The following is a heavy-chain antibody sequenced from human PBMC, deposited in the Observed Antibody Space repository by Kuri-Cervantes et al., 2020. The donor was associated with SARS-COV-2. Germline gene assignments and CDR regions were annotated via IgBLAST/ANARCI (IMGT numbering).Heavy chain of an antibody. J-gene: IGHJ3*01. Sequence: ASVKVSCKSSGYTFSGYFIHWVRQAPGQGLEWMAWINPINGDTGYAETFHGRVTVTRDTSISTVYLEMSRLRSDDTAVYYCARQSYDSSGYFPLNAFDLWGQGTMVTVSS. D-gene: IGHD3-22*01. CDR2: INPINGDT. CDR1: GYTFSGYF. CDR3: ARQSYDSSGYFPLNAFDL. V-gene: IGHV1-2*02.